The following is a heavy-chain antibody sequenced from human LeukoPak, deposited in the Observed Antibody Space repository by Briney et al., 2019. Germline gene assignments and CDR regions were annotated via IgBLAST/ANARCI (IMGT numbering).Heavy chain of an antibody. Sequence: GASVKVSCKASGYSFTTYGIAWVRQAPGQGPEWMGWISTYSDKRHYAQTLQDRLTMTADTSTSTAYMELRSLRSDDTAVYYCARDSCSGDTCYIDYGPKETLVTVSS. CDR1: GYSFTTYG. CDR2: ISTYSDKR. CDR3: ARDSCSGDTCYIDY. V-gene: IGHV1-18*01. D-gene: IGHD2-15*01. J-gene: IGHJ4*02.